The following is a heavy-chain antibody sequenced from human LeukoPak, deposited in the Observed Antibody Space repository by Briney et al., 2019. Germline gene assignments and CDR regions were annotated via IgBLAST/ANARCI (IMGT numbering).Heavy chain of an antibody. V-gene: IGHV4-4*02. CDR2: MYLSGTT. Sequence: PSETLSLTCAVSGDSINSLDLWSWVRQPPGKGLEWIGEMYLSGTTHSNPSVKSRVTISIDKSKNQFFLNLSSVTAADTAVYYCAGLVGRYSSGLYYYYFDYWGQGTLVTVSS. CDR3: AGLVGRYSSGLYYYYFDY. CDR1: GDSINSLDL. D-gene: IGHD3-22*01. J-gene: IGHJ4*02.